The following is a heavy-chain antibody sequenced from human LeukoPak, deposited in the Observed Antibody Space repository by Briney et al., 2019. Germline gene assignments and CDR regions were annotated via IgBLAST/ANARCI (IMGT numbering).Heavy chain of an antibody. V-gene: IGHV4-59*11. CDR3: TKATQWLAFDY. D-gene: IGHD6-19*01. CDR1: GGSISSQF. J-gene: IGHJ4*02. Sequence: SETLSLTCTVSGGSISSQFWSWSRQPPGKGLEWIGNIYNSGTTNYNPSLESRVTISVDTSKNQLSLQLTSVTAADTAVYYCTKATQWLAFDYWGRGTLVTVTS. CDR2: IYNSGTT.